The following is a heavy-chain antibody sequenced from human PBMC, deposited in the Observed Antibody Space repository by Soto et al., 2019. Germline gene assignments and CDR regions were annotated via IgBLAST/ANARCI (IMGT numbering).Heavy chain of an antibody. J-gene: IGHJ1*01. CDR3: ARRV. CDR2: ISAGGDRT. V-gene: IGHV3-23*01. Sequence: LRLSCATSVFTFSNSPMNWVRQAPGKGLEWVSGISAGGDRTYYADSVKGRFTIFRDNSKNSLSLRMNSLRVEDTAVYYCARRVWGERKLLAVSS. CDR1: VFTFSNSP.